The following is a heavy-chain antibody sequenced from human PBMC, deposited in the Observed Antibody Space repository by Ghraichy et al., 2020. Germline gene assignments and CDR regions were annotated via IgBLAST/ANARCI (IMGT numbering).Heavy chain of an antibody. CDR2: ISRSSSYI. D-gene: IGHD2-2*01. CDR1: GFTFSSYS. CDR3: ASLVYCISSTCSPAY. V-gene: IGHV3-21*01. J-gene: IGHJ4*02. Sequence: GESLNISCAASGFTFSSYSMNWVRQAPGKGLEWVSSISRSSSYIYYAESVKGRLTISRDNAKNSLYLQITSLRAEDTAVYHCASLVYCISSTCSPAYWGQGPLVTVSS.